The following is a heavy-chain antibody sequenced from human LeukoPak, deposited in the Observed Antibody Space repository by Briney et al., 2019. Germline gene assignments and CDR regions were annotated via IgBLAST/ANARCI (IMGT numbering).Heavy chain of an antibody. J-gene: IGHJ5*02. CDR1: GGTFSSYA. Sequence: SVKVSCKASGGTFSSYAISWVRQAPGQGLEWMGGIIPIFGTANCAQKFQGRVTITADESTSTAYMELSSLRSEDTAVYYCARALVQLEQIHWFDPWGQGTLVTVSS. D-gene: IGHD1-1*01. CDR2: IIPIFGTA. CDR3: ARALVQLEQIHWFDP. V-gene: IGHV1-69*13.